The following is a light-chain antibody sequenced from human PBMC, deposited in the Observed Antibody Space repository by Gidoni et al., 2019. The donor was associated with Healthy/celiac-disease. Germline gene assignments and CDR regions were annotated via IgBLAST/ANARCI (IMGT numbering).Light chain of an antibody. CDR3: QQYNSYRT. Sequence: DIQMTQSPSTLSASVGDRVTITCRASQRISSWLAWYQQKPGKAPKLLIYKASSLESGVPSRFSGSGSGTEFTLTISSLQPDDFATYYFQQYNSYRTFGQGTKVEIK. CDR2: KAS. CDR1: QRISSW. J-gene: IGKJ1*01. V-gene: IGKV1-5*03.